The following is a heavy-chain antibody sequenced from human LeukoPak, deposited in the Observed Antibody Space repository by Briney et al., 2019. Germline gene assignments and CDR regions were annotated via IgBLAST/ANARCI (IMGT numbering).Heavy chain of an antibody. CDR2: IYYSGST. J-gene: IGHJ4*02. CDR1: GGSISSYY. V-gene: IGHV4-59*01. D-gene: IGHD6-13*01. CDR3: ATLPLSSSWIH. Sequence: PSETLSLTCTVSGGSISSYYWSWIRQPPGKGLEWIGYIYYSGSTNYNPSLKSRVTISVDTSKNQFSLKLSSVTAADTAVYYCATLPLSSSWIHWGQGTLVTVSS.